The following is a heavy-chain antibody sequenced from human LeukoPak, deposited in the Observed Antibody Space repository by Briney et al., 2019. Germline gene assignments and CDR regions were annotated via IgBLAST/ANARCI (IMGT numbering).Heavy chain of an antibody. CDR3: AKQQLAHFDY. CDR1: GITFSNYA. CDR2: ISGSGEST. Sequence: GGSLRLSCAASGITFSNYAMNWVRQASGKGLEWVSTISGSGESTYYADSVKDRFTISRDNSKNTLYLQINSLRAEDTAVYYCAKQQLAHFDYWGQGALVTVSS. J-gene: IGHJ4*02. V-gene: IGHV3-23*01. D-gene: IGHD6-13*01.